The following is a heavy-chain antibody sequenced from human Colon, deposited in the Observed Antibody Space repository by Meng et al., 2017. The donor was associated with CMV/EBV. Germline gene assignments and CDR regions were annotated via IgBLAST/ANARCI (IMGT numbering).Heavy chain of an antibody. V-gene: IGHV3-21*01. J-gene: IGHJ6*02. Sequence: GGSLRLSCVASGFTFSNYPMYWVRQAPGKGLEWVASITGSSSHIYYADSVKGRFTISRDDARKSLYLQMNSLRAEDTAVYYCARDRGYCSSTSCSRDYGMDVWGQGTTVTVSS. D-gene: IGHD2-2*01. CDR3: ARDRGYCSSTSCSRDYGMDV. CDR1: GFTFSNYP. CDR2: ITGSSSHI.